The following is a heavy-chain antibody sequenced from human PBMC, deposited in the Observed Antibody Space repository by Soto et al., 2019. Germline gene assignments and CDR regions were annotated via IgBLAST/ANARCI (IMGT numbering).Heavy chain of an antibody. CDR2: ISGSGGST. J-gene: IGHJ4*02. D-gene: IGHD2-2*01. CDR1: GFPFSSYA. V-gene: IGHV3-23*01. Sequence: EVQLLESGGGFVQPGGSLGLSCAASGFPFSSYAMTWVRQAPGKGLEWVSLISGSGGSTYYADSVKGRFTISRDNSKNTLDLQMNSLRADDTAVYFCAKSDCTSTSCHVKDYWGQGTLVTVSS. CDR3: AKSDCTSTSCHVKDY.